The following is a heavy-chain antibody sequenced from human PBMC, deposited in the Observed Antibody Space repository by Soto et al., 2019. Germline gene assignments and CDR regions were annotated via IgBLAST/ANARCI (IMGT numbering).Heavy chain of an antibody. Sequence: GGSLRLSCAASGFTFSSYGMHWVRQAPGKGLEWVAVISYDGSNKYYADSVKGRFTISRDNSKNTLYLQMNSLRAEDTAVYYCAKDGGDIVVVVAATQGYYMDVWGKGTTVTVS. CDR2: ISYDGSNK. CDR3: AKDGGDIVVVVAATQGYYMDV. CDR1: GFTFSSYG. J-gene: IGHJ6*03. D-gene: IGHD2-15*01. V-gene: IGHV3-30*18.